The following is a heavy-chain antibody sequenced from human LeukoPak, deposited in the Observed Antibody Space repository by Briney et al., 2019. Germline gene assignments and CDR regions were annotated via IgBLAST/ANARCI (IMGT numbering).Heavy chain of an antibody. J-gene: IGHJ4*02. Sequence: ASVKVSCKASGYTFTDYYMHWVRQAPGQGLEWMGWINPNSGGTNYAQKFQGRVNMTRDTSISTAYMELSRLTSGDTDVYYCARDLTTYSPDVVYWGLGPVVTVSS. D-gene: IGHD1-26*01. CDR1: GYTFTDYY. CDR3: ARDLTTYSPDVVY. CDR2: INPNSGGT. V-gene: IGHV1-2*02.